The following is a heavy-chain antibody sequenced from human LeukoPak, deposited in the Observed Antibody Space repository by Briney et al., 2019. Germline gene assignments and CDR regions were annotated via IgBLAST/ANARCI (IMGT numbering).Heavy chain of an antibody. CDR3: ARGGSYYYGSGSPPYWYYMDV. D-gene: IGHD3-10*01. CDR2: IYYTGST. Sequence: SETLSLTCTVSGDSISSSSFYWGWIRQPPGKGLEWIGTIYYTGSTYYNPSLKSRVTISLDTSKNQFSLKLSSVTAADTAVYYCARGGSYYYGSGSPPYWYYMDVWGKGTTVTISS. V-gene: IGHV4-39*07. J-gene: IGHJ6*03. CDR1: GDSISSSSFY.